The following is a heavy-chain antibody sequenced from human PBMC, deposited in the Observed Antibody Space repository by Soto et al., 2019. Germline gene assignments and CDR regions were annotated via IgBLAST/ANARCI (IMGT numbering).Heavy chain of an antibody. CDR1: GGSISGYY. V-gene: IGHV4-59*01. J-gene: IGHJ5*02. CDR2: IHYSGST. CDR3: ARGGVAARKGRWFDP. D-gene: IGHD6-25*01. Sequence: SETLSLTCTVSGGSISGYYWGWIRQPPGKGLEWIGYIHYSGSTNYNPSLRSRVTISVDTPKNQFSLKVNSMTAADTAIYYCARGGVAARKGRWFDPWGQGTLVTVS.